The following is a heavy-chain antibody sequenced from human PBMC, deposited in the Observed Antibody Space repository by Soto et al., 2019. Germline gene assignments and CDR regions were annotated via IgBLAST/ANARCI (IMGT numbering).Heavy chain of an antibody. J-gene: IGHJ3*01. CDR1: GFTFSGAW. Sequence: EVQLVESGGGLVKPGGSLRLSCAASGFTFSGAWMSWVRQAPESGLEWVGRLKSKRDGATTDYAAPVRGRFTISRDDSKNTLYLQMDSLKPEYTALYYCVIDDYYNTRGFFSDPFDFWGQGTMVTVSS. V-gene: IGHV3-15*01. D-gene: IGHD3-10*01. CDR3: VIDDYYNTRGFFSDPFDF. CDR2: LKSKRDGATT.